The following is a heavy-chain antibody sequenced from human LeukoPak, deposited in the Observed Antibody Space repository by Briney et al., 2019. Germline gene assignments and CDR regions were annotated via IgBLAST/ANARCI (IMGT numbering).Heavy chain of an antibody. CDR3: ARVSPPVRYGPMDYYYGMDV. J-gene: IGHJ6*02. V-gene: IGHV3-21*01. CDR2: ISSSSSYI. D-gene: IGHD3-16*01. Sequence: PGGSLRLSCAASGFTFSSYSMNWVRQAPGKGLEWVSSISSSSSYIYYADSVKGRFTISRDNAKNSLYLQMNSLRAEDTAVYYCARVSPPVRYGPMDYYYGMDVWGQGTTVTVSS. CDR1: GFTFSSYS.